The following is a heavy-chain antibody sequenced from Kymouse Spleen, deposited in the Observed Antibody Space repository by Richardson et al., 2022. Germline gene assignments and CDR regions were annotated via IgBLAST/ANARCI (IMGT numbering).Heavy chain of an antibody. Sequence: QVQLQESGPGLVKPSGTLSLTCAVSGGSISSSNWWSWVRQPPGKGLEWIGEIYHSGSTNYNPSLKSRVTISVDKSKNQFSLKLSSVTAADTAVYYCARDKQLVRSYYYYYGMDVWGQGTTVTVSS. D-gene: IGHD6-6*01. CDR1: GGSISSSNW. CDR3: ARDKQLVRSYYYYYGMDV. J-gene: IGHJ6*02. V-gene: IGHV4-4*02. CDR2: IYHSGST.